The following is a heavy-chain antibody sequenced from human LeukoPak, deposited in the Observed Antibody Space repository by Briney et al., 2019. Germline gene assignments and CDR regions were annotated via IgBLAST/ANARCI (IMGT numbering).Heavy chain of an antibody. CDR3: AKEWDFRTLDY. D-gene: IGHD1-26*01. CDR2: ISYDGSNK. Sequence: GGSLRLSCAASGFTFSSYGMHWVRQAPGKGLEWVAVISYDGSNKYYADSVKGRFTISRDNSKNTLYLQMNSLRAEDTAVYYCAKEWDFRTLDYWGQGTLVTVSS. V-gene: IGHV3-30*18. CDR1: GFTFSSYG. J-gene: IGHJ4*02.